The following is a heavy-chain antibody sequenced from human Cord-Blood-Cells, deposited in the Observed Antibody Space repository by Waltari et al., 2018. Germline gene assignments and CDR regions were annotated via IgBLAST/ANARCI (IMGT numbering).Heavy chain of an antibody. V-gene: IGHV4-34*01. Sequence: QVQLQQWGAGLLKPSETLSLTCAVYGGSFSGYYWSWIRQPPGKGLGWIGEINHSGSTNYNPSLKCRVTISVDTSKNQFSLKLSSVTAADTAVYDCARGGTTGTGDYWGQGTLVTVSS. CDR3: ARGGTTGTGDY. J-gene: IGHJ4*02. D-gene: IGHD1-1*01. CDR1: GGSFSGYY. CDR2: INHSGST.